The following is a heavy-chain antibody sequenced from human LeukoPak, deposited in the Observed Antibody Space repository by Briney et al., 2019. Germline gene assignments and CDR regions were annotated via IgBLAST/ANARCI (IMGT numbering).Heavy chain of an antibody. Sequence: SETLSLTCTVSGGSISSYYWSWIRQPAGKGLEWIGRIYTSGSTNYNPSLKSRVTMSVDTSKNQFSLKLSPVTAADTAVYYCARKSLDIVVVPAAMGYYYYGMDVWGQGTTGTGSS. J-gene: IGHJ6*02. CDR1: GGSISSYY. D-gene: IGHD2-2*01. CDR3: ARKSLDIVVVPAAMGYYYYGMDV. V-gene: IGHV4-4*07. CDR2: IYTSGST.